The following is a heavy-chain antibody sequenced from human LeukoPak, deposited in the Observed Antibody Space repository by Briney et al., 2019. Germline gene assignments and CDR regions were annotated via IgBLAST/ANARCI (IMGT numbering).Heavy chain of an antibody. CDR3: ASRGSGSDDFDY. D-gene: IGHD3-10*01. J-gene: IGHJ4*02. CDR1: GYTFTSYY. V-gene: IGHV1-2*02. CDR2: INPNSGGT. Sequence: ASVKLSCKASGYTFTSYYMHWVRQAPGQGLEWMGWINPNSGGTNYAQKFQGRVTMTRDTSISTAYLQWSGLKASDTAMYYCASRGSGSDDFDYWGQETLVTVSS.